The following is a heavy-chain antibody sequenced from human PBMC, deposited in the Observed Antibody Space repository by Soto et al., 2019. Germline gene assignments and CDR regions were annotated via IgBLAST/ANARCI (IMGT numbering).Heavy chain of an antibody. J-gene: IGHJ5*02. D-gene: IGHD3-3*01. V-gene: IGHV4-39*01. CDR1: GGSISSDCYY. CDR2: LYYTGTT. Sequence: SETLSLTCTVYGGSISSDCYYWGCIRQPPGKGLEWLGSLYYTGTTYYNPSLKSRVTISADTSKNHLSLKLSSATAADTAVYYCARQWPFVVVINLKWFDPWGPGTLVTVS. CDR3: ARQWPFVVVINLKWFDP.